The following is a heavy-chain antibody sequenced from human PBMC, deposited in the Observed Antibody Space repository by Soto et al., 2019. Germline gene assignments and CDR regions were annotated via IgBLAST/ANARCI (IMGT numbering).Heavy chain of an antibody. CDR3: AREQEQWLAPGGYLDY. Sequence: QVQLVESGGGVVQPGRSLRLSCAASGLTFSSYGMHWVRQAPGKGLEWVAVIWYDGSKKYYADSVKGRFTISRDNSKNRLYLQINSLRAEDTAVYYCAREQEQWLAPGGYLDYWGQGTLVTVSS. CDR1: GLTFSSYG. CDR2: IWYDGSKK. V-gene: IGHV3-33*01. J-gene: IGHJ4*02. D-gene: IGHD6-19*01.